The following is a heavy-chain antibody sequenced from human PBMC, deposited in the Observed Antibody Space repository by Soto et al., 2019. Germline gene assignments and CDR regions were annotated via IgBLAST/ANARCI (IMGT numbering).Heavy chain of an antibody. J-gene: IGHJ6*02. CDR1: GFTFSSYS. Sequence: PGGSLRLSCAASGFTFSSYSMNWVRQAPGKGLEWVSYITDSGSSTYYADSVKGRFTISRDNAKNSLYLQMNSLRAEDTAVYYCARDLYAWQWLVASHYYYYGMDVWGQGTTVTVSS. CDR2: ITDSGSST. CDR3: ARDLYAWQWLVASHYYYYGMDV. D-gene: IGHD6-19*01. V-gene: IGHV3-48*01.